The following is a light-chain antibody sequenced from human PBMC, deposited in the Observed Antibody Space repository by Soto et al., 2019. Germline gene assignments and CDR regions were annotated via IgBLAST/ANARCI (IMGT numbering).Light chain of an antibody. V-gene: IGKV3-11*01. Sequence: EIVLTQSPATLSLSPGERATLSCSASQSVSSYLAWYQQKPGKAPRRLIYDASNRSTGIPARFSGSGSGTGFTPTISSLEPEAFAVYYCQQRSNWPFNFGPGTKVDIK. CDR3: QQRSNWPFN. CDR1: QSVSSY. J-gene: IGKJ3*01. CDR2: DAS.